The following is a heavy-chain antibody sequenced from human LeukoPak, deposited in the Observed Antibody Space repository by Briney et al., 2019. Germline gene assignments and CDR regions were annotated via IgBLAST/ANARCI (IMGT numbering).Heavy chain of an antibody. CDR3: ARFVGFGELHRYNWFDP. CDR2: INSDGSST. Sequence: GGSLRLSCAASGFTFSSYWMHWVRQAPGKGLVWVSRINSDGSSTSYADSVKGRFTISRDNSKNALYLQMNSLRAEDTAVYYCARFVGFGELHRYNWFDPWGQGTLVTVSS. V-gene: IGHV3-74*01. D-gene: IGHD3-10*01. CDR1: GFTFSSYW. J-gene: IGHJ5*02.